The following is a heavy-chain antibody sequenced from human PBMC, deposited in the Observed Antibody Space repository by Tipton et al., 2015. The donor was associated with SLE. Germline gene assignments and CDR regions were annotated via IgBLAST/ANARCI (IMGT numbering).Heavy chain of an antibody. CDR1: GGSISGSSSY. CDR3: ARGRGRGSSGWEGAFDI. V-gene: IGHV4-39*07. J-gene: IGHJ3*02. CDR2: IYYSGTT. Sequence: TLSLTCSVSGGSISGSSSYWGWIRQPPGKGLEWIGNIYYSGTTYYNPSLKSRVTLSVDTSNNQFSLKLTSVTAADTAVYYCARGRGRGSSGWEGAFDIWGQGTMVTVSS. D-gene: IGHD6-19*01.